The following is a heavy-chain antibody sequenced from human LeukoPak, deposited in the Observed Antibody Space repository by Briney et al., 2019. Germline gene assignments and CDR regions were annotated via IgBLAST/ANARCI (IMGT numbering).Heavy chain of an antibody. CDR2: IIPIFGTA. CDR1: GGTFSSYA. Sequence: ASVKVSCKASGGTFSSYAISWVRQAPGQGLEWMGGIIPIFGTANYAQKFQGRVTITADESTSTAYMELSSLRSKDTAVYYCAKGQWELAAGDYFDYWGQGTLVTVSS. J-gene: IGHJ4*02. V-gene: IGHV1-69*01. D-gene: IGHD1-26*01. CDR3: AKGQWELAAGDYFDY.